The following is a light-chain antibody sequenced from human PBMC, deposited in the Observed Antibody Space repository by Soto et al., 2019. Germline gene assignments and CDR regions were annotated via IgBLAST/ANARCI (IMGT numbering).Light chain of an antibody. J-gene: IGKJ2*01. CDR2: GAS. Sequence: EIVMTQSPATSVSPGERATLSCRASQSVSGNLAWYQQKPDQAPRLLIYGASTRATGVPARFTGRGSGTDFTLTISSLQSGDFAVYYCLQYNTWPYTFGQGTKVEIK. CDR3: LQYNTWPYT. CDR1: QSVSGN. V-gene: IGKV3-15*01.